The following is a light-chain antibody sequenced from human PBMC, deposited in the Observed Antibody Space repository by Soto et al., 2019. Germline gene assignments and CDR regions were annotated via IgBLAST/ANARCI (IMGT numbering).Light chain of an antibody. CDR3: QQLNSYPLT. CDR2: GAS. CDR1: KSIGSS. Sequence: IQFTQSPSSLSASVGHSVDITFRSSKSIGSSFAWYQQKPGKVPEVLIYGASTLQNGVPSRFSGSGSGTDFTLTISSLQTEDFATYSCQQLNSYPLTFGGGTKVDIK. J-gene: IGKJ4*01. V-gene: IGKV1-9*01.